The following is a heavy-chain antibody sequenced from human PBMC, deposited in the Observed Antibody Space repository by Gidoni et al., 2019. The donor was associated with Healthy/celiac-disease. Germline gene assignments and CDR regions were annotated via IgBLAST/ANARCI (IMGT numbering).Heavy chain of an antibody. V-gene: IGHV4-34*01. J-gene: IGHJ5*02. Sequence: IRQPPGKGLEWIGEINHSGSTNYNPSLKSRVTISVDTSKNQFSLKLSSVTAADTAVYYCARPDYYGSGSRGWFDPWGQGTLVTVSS. CDR2: INHSGST. D-gene: IGHD3-10*01. CDR3: ARPDYYGSGSRGWFDP.